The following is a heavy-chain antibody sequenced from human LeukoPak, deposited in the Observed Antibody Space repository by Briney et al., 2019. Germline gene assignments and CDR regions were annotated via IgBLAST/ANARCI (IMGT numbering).Heavy chain of an antibody. J-gene: IGHJ5*02. CDR1: GFTFSDYY. D-gene: IGHD3-22*01. Sequence: GGSLRLSCAASGFTFSDYYMSWIRQAPGKGLEWVSYISSSGSTIYYADSVKGRFTISRDNAKNSLYLQMNSLRAEDTAVYYCARGEYYDSSGYGYRRWFDPWGQGTLATVSS. V-gene: IGHV3-11*04. CDR2: ISSSGSTI. CDR3: ARGEYYDSSGYGYRRWFDP.